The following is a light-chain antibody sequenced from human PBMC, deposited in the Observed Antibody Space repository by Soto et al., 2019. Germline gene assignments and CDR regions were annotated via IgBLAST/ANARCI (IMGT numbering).Light chain of an antibody. CDR2: AAS. CDR1: QCIGFY. CDR3: QQVNSYPPLT. Sequence: HLXQSPSSMCAAVGDIFTISCRASQCIGFYLAWYQQKPGNAPKLLIYAASTLQSGVPSRFSGSGSGTNFTLTISSLQPEDFATYYCQQVNSYPPLTFGPGTKVDIK. V-gene: IGKV1-9*01. J-gene: IGKJ3*01.